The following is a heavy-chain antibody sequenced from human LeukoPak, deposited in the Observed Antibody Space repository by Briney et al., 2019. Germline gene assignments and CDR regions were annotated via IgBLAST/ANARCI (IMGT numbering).Heavy chain of an antibody. D-gene: IGHD4-23*01. J-gene: IGHJ4*02. CDR2: IYTSGST. V-gene: IGHV4-4*09. Sequence: SETLSLTCTVSGGSISSYYWSWIRPPPGKGLEWIGYIYTSGSTNYNPSLKSRVTISVDTSKNQFSLKLSSVTAADTAVYYCARLVVDYGGNSGYFDYWGQGTLVTVSS. CDR3: ARLVVDYGGNSGYFDY. CDR1: GGSISSYY.